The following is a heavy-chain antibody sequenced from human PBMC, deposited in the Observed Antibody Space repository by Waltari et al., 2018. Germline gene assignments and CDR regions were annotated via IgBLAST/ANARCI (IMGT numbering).Heavy chain of an antibody. CDR2: VNPKTGAT. Sequence: QAQLVQSGAEVKKPGASVKVSCQASGYPFTDYFIQWVRQAPGQGLEWVAWVNPKTGATNSAQKFQGRVSVTRDSSITTAYMQLTGLTSDDTALYYCAGGTNGSTGWFAPWGQGTLVTVSS. CDR3: AGGTNGSTGWFAP. D-gene: IGHD1-1*01. V-gene: IGHV1-2*02. J-gene: IGHJ5*02. CDR1: GYPFTDYF.